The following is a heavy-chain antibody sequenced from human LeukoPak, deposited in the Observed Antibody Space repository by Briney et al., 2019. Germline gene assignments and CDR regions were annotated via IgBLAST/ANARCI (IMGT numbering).Heavy chain of an antibody. CDR3: ARYEVGGFDSWFDP. CDR2: SYYRGRT. J-gene: IGHJ5*02. CDR1: GGSISSGGYY. D-gene: IGHD3-9*01. V-gene: IGHV4-31*03. Sequence: SQTLSLTCSVSGGSISSGGYYWSWIRQHPGKGLEWIGCSYYRGRTYYNPSLRSRLTISLDTSQNQLSLKLSSVTAADTAVYYCARYEVGGFDSWFDPWGQGTLVTVSS.